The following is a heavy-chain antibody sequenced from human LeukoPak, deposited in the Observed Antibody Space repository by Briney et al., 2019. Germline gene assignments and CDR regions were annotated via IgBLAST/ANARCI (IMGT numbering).Heavy chain of an antibody. D-gene: IGHD3-3*02. V-gene: IGHV1-69*13. Sequence: ASVKVSCKASGGSFSDYPINWVRQAPGQGLEWLGGIIPKYCASNYAQAFQGRVTITADESTNTVYMEMRGLRPDDTAVYYCVRPDRIFGVPAAFDAWGQGTLVAVSS. CDR3: VRPDRIFGVPAAFDA. J-gene: IGHJ3*01. CDR1: GGSFSDYP. CDR2: IIPKYCAS.